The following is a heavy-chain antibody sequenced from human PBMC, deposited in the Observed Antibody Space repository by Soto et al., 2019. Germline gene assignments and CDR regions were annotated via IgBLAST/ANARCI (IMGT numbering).Heavy chain of an antibody. CDR1: GFTFDDSP. J-gene: IGHJ3*02. V-gene: IGHV3-9*01. CDR3: AKDTGDSSGYLGSFDI. D-gene: IGHD3-22*01. CDR2: ISWNSGSI. Sequence: PGGSLRLSCAASGFTFDDSPMHWVRQAPGKGLEWVSGISWNSGSIGYADSVKGRFTISRDNAKNSLYLQMNSLRAEDTALYYCAKDTGDSSGYLGSFDIWGQGTMVTVSS.